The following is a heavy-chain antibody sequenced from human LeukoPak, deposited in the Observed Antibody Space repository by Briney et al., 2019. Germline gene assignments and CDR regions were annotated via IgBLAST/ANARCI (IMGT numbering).Heavy chain of an antibody. V-gene: IGHV4-59*01. J-gene: IGHJ4*02. Sequence: SETLSLTCIVSGGSISGDYWSWIRQAPGKGLEWIAYIYYSGSTNYDPSLKSRVTISVDTSKNQFSLKLTSVTATDTAVYYCARDRGSGGGFDYWGQGTLVTVSS. CDR1: GGSISGDY. D-gene: IGHD3-10*01. CDR2: IYYSGST. CDR3: ARDRGSGGGFDY.